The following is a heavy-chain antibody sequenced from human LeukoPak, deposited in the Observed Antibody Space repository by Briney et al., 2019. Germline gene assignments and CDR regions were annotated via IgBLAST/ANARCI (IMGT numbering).Heavy chain of an antibody. CDR1: GGSISSGSYY. D-gene: IGHD2-2*01. CDR2: IYTSGST. J-gene: IGHJ5*02. CDR3: ARGVVVVPSRIDWFDP. Sequence: PSQTLSLTCTVSGGSISSGSYYWSWIRQPAGKGLEWIGRIYTSGSTNYNPSLKSRVTISVDTSKNQFSLKPSSVTAADTAVYYCARGVVVVPSRIDWFDPWGQGTLVTVSS. V-gene: IGHV4-61*02.